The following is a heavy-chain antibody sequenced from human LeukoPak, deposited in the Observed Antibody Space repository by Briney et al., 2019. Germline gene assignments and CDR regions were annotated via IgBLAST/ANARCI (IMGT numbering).Heavy chain of an antibody. J-gene: IGHJ4*02. CDR1: GGSISRSSYY. CDR2: IYYSGST. V-gene: IGHV4-39*01. D-gene: IGHD6-19*01. CDR3: VRCGPEYSSAWPDY. Sequence: PSETLSLTCTVSGGSISRSSYYWGWIRQSPGKGLEWIGSIYYSGSTYYNPSLKSRVTISVDTSKNQFFLRLNSVTAADTAVYYCVRCGPEYSSAWPDYWGQGTLVTVSS.